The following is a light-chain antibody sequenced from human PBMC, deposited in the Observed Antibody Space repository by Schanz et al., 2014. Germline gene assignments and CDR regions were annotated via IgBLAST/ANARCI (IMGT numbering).Light chain of an antibody. CDR3: QQYDNWWT. CDR2: GAS. CDR1: HSVAND. V-gene: IGKV3-15*01. Sequence: EIVLTQSPGTLSLSPGERATLSCRASHSVANDYLAWYQQKPGQAPRLLIYGASTRATGFPARFSGSGAGTEFTLTISSLQSEDFAVYYCQQYDNWWTFGPGTKVEVK. J-gene: IGKJ1*01.